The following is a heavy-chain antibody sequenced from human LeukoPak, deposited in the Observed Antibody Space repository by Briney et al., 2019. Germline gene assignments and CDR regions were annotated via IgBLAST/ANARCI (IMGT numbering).Heavy chain of an antibody. CDR1: GFTFSSYA. D-gene: IGHD3-3*01. Sequence: GGSLRLSCAASGFTFSSYAMHWVRQAPGKGLEWVAVISYDGSNKYYADSVKGRFTISRDNSKNTLYLQMNSLRAEDTAVYYCARNPGGYDFWSGLLFDYWGQGTLVTVSS. J-gene: IGHJ4*02. V-gene: IGHV3-30-3*01. CDR2: ISYDGSNK. CDR3: ARNPGGYDFWSGLLFDY.